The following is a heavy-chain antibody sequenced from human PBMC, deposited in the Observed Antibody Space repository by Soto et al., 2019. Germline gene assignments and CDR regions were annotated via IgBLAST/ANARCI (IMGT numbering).Heavy chain of an antibody. V-gene: IGHV3-30-3*01. CDR3: ARGDSGVHGSFDY. J-gene: IGHJ4*02. D-gene: IGHD3-10*01. Sequence: QVQLVESGGGVVQPGRSLRLSCAASGFTFSSYAMHWVRQAPGKGLEWVAVISYDGSNKYYADSVKGRFTISRDNSKNTLYLQMNSLRAEDTAVYYCARGDSGVHGSFDYWGQGTLVTVSS. CDR1: GFTFSSYA. CDR2: ISYDGSNK.